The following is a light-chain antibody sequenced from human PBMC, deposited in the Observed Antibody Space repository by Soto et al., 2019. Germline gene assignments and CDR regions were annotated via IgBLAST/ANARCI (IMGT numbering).Light chain of an antibody. V-gene: IGKV1-5*01. CDR2: DAS. J-gene: IGKJ5*01. CDR3: HSRA. CDR1: QTISRW. Sequence: IQLPQTPSTLSASVGDEVTITRRASQTISRWLAWYQQKPGRAPKLLIYDASTLESGVPSRFSGSGSETEFTLTISRLQPDDFATYCCHSRAFGQGTRLEI.